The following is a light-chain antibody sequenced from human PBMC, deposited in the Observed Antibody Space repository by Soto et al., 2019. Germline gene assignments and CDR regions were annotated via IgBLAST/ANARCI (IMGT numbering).Light chain of an antibody. Sequence: QSALTQPPSASGSPGQSVTISCTGTSSDVGGHNYVSWYQQHPGKAPKLLIYEVIQRPSGVPDRFSGSKSGNTASLTVSGLQAEDEADYYCISYAGSDNVIFGGGTKLTVL. V-gene: IGLV2-8*01. J-gene: IGLJ2*01. CDR1: SSDVGGHNY. CDR3: ISYAGSDNVI. CDR2: EVI.